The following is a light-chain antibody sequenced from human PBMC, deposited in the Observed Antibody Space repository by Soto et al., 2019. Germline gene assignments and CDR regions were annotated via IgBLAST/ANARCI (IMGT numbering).Light chain of an antibody. Sequence: EIVLTQSPGTVSLSPGERATLSCRASQSVTSSYLAWYQQKPGQAPRLLIYGVSSRATGIPDRFSGSGAGTGFTLTISRLEPEDFAVYYCQQYYQWPSYTFGQGTKVDIK. CDR3: QQYYQWPSYT. CDR1: QSVTSSY. J-gene: IGKJ2*01. CDR2: GVS. V-gene: IGKV3-20*01.